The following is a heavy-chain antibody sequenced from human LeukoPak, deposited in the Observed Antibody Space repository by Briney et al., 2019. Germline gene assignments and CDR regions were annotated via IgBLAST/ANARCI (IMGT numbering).Heavy chain of an antibody. Sequence: SETLSLTCAVYGGSFSGYYRSWIRQPPGKGLEWIGEINHSGSTNYNPSLKSRVTISVDTPKNQFSLKLSSVTAADTAVYYCARGRRGRGYSYGSSLYGMDVWGQGTTVTVS. CDR1: GGSFSGYY. CDR2: INHSGST. V-gene: IGHV4-34*01. D-gene: IGHD5-18*01. CDR3: ARGRRGRGYSYGSSLYGMDV. J-gene: IGHJ6*02.